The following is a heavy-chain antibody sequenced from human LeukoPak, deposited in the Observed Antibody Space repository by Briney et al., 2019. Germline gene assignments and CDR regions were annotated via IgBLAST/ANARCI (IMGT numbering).Heavy chain of an antibody. J-gene: IGHJ4*02. CDR1: GGSISSYY. Sequence: KTSETLSLTCTVSGGSISSYYWSWIRQPPGKGLEWIGYIYYSGSTNYNPSLKSRVTISVDTSKNQFSPKLSSVTAADTAVYYCAREEGSSSWYGGRYFDYWGQGTLVTVSS. CDR2: IYYSGST. D-gene: IGHD6-13*01. V-gene: IGHV4-59*12. CDR3: AREEGSSSWYGGRYFDY.